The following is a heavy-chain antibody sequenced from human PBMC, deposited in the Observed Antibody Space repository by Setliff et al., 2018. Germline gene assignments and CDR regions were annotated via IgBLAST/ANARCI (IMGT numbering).Heavy chain of an antibody. D-gene: IGHD5-12*01. V-gene: IGHV7-4-1*02. CDR3: ARASRYGTPRYRGDYYMDV. CDR2: INTNTGNP. CDR1: GYTFTTYA. Sequence: ASVKVSCKASGYTFTTYAISWMRQAPGQGLEYMGWINTNTGNPSYAQGFTGRFVFSLDTSVSTAYLQISSLKAEYTAVYYCARASRYGTPRYRGDYYMDVWGKGTTVTVSS. J-gene: IGHJ6*03.